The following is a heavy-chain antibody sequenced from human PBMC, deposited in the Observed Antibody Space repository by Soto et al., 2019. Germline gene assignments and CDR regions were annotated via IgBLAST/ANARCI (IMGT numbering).Heavy chain of an antibody. CDR2: ISSSSHYT. J-gene: IGHJ3*01. CDR1: GFTFSDSY. Sequence: GGSLRLSCAASGFTFSDSYMTWIRQAPGKGLEWVSYISSSSHYTNYADSVKGRFTISRDNAKNSLYLQMNSLRAEDTAVYYCARDQLYYNDISGRPLNAFDVWGQGTMVTVSS. D-gene: IGHD3-22*01. CDR3: ARDQLYYNDISGRPLNAFDV. V-gene: IGHV3-11*06.